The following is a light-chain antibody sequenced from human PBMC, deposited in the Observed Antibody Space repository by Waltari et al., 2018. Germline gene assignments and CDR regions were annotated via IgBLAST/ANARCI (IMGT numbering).Light chain of an antibody. CDR2: WAS. J-gene: IGKJ4*01. CDR3: QQYYSTPLT. CDR1: QSVVYSSNNKNY. V-gene: IGKV4-1*01. Sequence: DIVMTQSPDSLALSLGERATINCRSSQSVVYSSNNKNYLAWYQQKPGQPPKLLIYWASSRGSGVPDRFSGSGYGTDFTLTISSLQAEDVAVYYCQQYYSTPLTFGGGTKVEI.